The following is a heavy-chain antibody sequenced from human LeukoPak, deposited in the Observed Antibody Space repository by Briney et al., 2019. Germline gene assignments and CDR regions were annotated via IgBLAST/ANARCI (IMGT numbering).Heavy chain of an antibody. CDR2: INHSGST. Sequence: SETLSLTCAVYGGSFSGYYWSWIRQPPGKGLEWIGEINHSGSTNYNPSLKSRVTISVDTSKNQFSLKLSSVTAADTAVYYCARHIPRVVAGMNLIDDAFDIWGQGTMVTVSS. CDR1: GGSFSGYY. CDR3: ARHIPRVVAGMNLIDDAFDI. V-gene: IGHV4-34*01. J-gene: IGHJ3*02. D-gene: IGHD6-19*01.